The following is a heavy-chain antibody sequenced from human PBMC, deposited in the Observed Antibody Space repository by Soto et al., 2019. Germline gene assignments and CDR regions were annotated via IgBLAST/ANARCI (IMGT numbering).Heavy chain of an antibody. V-gene: IGHV1-69*01. J-gene: IGHJ6*02. Sequence: QVQVVQSGAEVKKPGSSVKVSCKVSGGIFTNNAISWVRQAPGQGLEWLGGVIPLFDTAYYAQIFRGRLRISAYVATTTDYMELSGLTSADTAVYFCATGGHNDGYNFYHGMDVWGQGTTGTVS. CDR2: VIPLFDTA. D-gene: IGHD5-18*01. CDR1: GGIFTNNA. CDR3: ATGGHNDGYNFYHGMDV.